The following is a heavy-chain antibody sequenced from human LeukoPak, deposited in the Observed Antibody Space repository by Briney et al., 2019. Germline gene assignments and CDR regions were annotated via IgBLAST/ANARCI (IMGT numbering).Heavy chain of an antibody. CDR2: IKEDGSAK. CDR1: GFTFSTYG. J-gene: IGHJ6*02. Sequence: SGGSLRLSCAASGFTFSTYGMHWVRQAPGKGLEWVANIKEDGSAKYYVDSVKGRFTISRDNAKNSLYLQMNSLRAEDTAVYYCVMDMDVWGQGTTVTVSS. V-gene: IGHV3-7*05. CDR3: VMDMDV.